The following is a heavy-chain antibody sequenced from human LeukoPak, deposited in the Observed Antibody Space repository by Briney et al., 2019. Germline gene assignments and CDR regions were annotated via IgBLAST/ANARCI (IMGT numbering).Heavy chain of an antibody. Sequence: SETLSLTCAVYAGSFSGYYWSWIRQPPGKGLEWIGEINHSGSTNYNPSLKRRVTISVDTSKNQFSLNLDSVPPADAAVDYCARFTLYFYGSGSMNAYYFDYWGQGTLVTVSS. CDR1: AGSFSGYY. CDR3: ARFTLYFYGSGSMNAYYFDY. CDR2: INHSGST. V-gene: IGHV4-34*01. D-gene: IGHD3-10*01. J-gene: IGHJ4*02.